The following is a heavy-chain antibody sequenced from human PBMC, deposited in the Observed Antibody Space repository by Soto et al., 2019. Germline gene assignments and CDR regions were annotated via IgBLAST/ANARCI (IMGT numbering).Heavy chain of an antibody. J-gene: IGHJ3*02. CDR1: GGSFSTYG. V-gene: IGHV1-69*01. Sequence: QVQLVQSGAEVKKPGSSVKVSCKASGGSFSTYGISWVRQAPGQGLEWMGGFIPVFTTAKYAQKFQGRVSITADESTDTAYMELSSLRSEDTAVYFCAGDGVDVSRTTVRHGALDIWGQGTVVTVSS. CDR2: FIPVFTTA. D-gene: IGHD4-17*01. CDR3: AGDGVDVSRTTVRHGALDI.